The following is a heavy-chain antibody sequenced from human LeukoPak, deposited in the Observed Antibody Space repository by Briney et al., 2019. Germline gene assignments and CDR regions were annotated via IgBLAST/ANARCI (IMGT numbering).Heavy chain of an antibody. Sequence: PGGSLRLSCAASGFTFNSYAMSWVRQAPGKGLEWVSAIVGDTVTFYTDSVKGRFTISRDNTKNTLYLQMNGLRVKDTAIYYCAKGSAQWELYDYWGQGTLVSVSS. D-gene: IGHD4-23*01. CDR1: GFTFNSYA. J-gene: IGHJ4*02. CDR3: AKGSAQWELYDY. CDR2: IVGDTVT. V-gene: IGHV3-23*01.